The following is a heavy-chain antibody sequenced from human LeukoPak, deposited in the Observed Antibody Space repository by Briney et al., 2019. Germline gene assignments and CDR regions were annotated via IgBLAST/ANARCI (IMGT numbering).Heavy chain of an antibody. V-gene: IGHV3-21*04. Sequence: GGSLRLSCAASGFTFSSYSMNWVRQAPGKGLEWVSSISSSSSNIYYADSVKGRFTISRDNAKNSVYLQMNSLRAEDTAVYYCAKDLRYYYDSLDYWGQGTLVTVSS. CDR3: AKDLRYYYDSLDY. CDR1: GFTFSSYS. D-gene: IGHD3-22*01. CDR2: ISSSSSNI. J-gene: IGHJ4*02.